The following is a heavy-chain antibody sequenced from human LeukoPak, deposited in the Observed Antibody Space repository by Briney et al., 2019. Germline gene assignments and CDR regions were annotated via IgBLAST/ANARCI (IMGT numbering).Heavy chain of an antibody. CDR2: ISYDGSNK. V-gene: IGHV3-30*01. Sequence: GRSLRLSCAASGFTFSSYAMHWVRQAPGKGLEWEAVISYDGSNKYYADSVKGRFTISRDNSKNTLYLQMNSLRAEDTAVYYCARSGRVTYYYYMDVWGKGTTVTVSS. CDR1: GFTFSSYA. D-gene: IGHD3/OR15-3a*01. J-gene: IGHJ6*03. CDR3: ARSGRVTYYYYMDV.